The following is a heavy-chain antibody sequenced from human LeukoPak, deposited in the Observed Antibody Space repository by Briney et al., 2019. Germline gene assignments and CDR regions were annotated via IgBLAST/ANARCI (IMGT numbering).Heavy chain of an antibody. V-gene: IGHV3-7*05. CDR2: MNRDGSEV. CDR3: AQGIDEWLYLNY. CDR1: GFPFAPFW. D-gene: IGHD3-3*01. Sequence: GGSLRLSCAASGFPFAPFWMTWVRQAPGKGPGFVATMNRDGSEVAYGNSVRGRFTISRDNAKNSLYLQMYSLRAEDTAVYYCAQGIDEWLYLNYWGQGALVTVSS. J-gene: IGHJ4*02.